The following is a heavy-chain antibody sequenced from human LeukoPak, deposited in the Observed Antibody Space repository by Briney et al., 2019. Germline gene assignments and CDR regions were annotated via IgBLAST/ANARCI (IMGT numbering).Heavy chain of an antibody. CDR3: AKEYCSGGSCYSRGFDY. J-gene: IGHJ4*02. CDR2: ISGSGGST. Sequence: GGSLRLSCAASGFTFSSYEMNWVRQAPGKGLEWVSAISGSGGSTYYADSVKGRFTISRDNSKNTLYLQMNSLRAEDTAVYYCAKEYCSGGSCYSRGFDYWGQGTLVTVSS. CDR1: GFTFSSYE. V-gene: IGHV3-23*01. D-gene: IGHD2-15*01.